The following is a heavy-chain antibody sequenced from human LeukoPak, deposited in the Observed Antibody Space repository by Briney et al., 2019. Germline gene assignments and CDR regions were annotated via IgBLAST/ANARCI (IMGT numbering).Heavy chain of an antibody. V-gene: IGHV3-9*01. D-gene: IGHD6-13*01. Sequence: GGSLRLSCAASGFTFDDYAMHWVRQAPGKGLEWVSGISWNSGNIGYADSVKGRFTISRDNAKKSLYLQMNSLRAEDTAMYYCAKDLGAGQQMAIGHYYGMDVWGQGTTVTVSS. J-gene: IGHJ6*02. CDR3: AKDLGAGQQMAIGHYYGMDV. CDR2: ISWNSGNI. CDR1: GFTFDDYA.